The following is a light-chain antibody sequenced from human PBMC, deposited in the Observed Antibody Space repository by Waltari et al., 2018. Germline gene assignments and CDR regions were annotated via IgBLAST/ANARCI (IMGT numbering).Light chain of an antibody. CDR2: WAS. V-gene: IGKV4-1*01. Sequence: DIVMTQSPDSLAVSLGERATINCRSSRSVLYSSNNKKYITWYQQKPGQPPKLLIYWASTRESGVPVRFSVSGSGTDFTLTIISLQAEDVAIYYCQKYYSTPWTFGQGTKVEIK. CDR1: RSVLYSSNNKKY. CDR3: QKYYSTPWT. J-gene: IGKJ1*01.